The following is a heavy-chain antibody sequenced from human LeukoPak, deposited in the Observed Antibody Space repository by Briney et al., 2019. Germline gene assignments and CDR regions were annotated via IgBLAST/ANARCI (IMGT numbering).Heavy chain of an antibody. CDR2: IYSGGST. Sequence: GGSLRLSCAASGFTFSGSPMHWVRQAPGKGLEWVSVIYSGGSTYSADSVKGRFTISRDNSKNTLYLQMNSLRAEDTAVYYCARSQWLASFLDYWGQGILVTVSS. CDR3: ARSQWLASFLDY. J-gene: IGHJ4*02. D-gene: IGHD6-19*01. V-gene: IGHV3-53*01. CDR1: GFTFSGSP.